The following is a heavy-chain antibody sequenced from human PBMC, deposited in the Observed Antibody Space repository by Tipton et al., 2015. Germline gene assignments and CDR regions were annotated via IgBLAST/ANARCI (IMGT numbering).Heavy chain of an antibody. V-gene: IGHV4-39*07. CDR1: GGSIRSSSYY. D-gene: IGHD5-24*01. Sequence: GLVKPSETLSLTCTVSGGSIRSSSYYWGWIRQPPGKGLEWIGSIYFSGSTYYSPSLTSRVTISMDASKNQFSLKLSSVIAADTAVYYCARDLEHGMDVWGHGTTVTVSS. CDR3: ARDLEHGMDV. CDR2: IYFSGST. J-gene: IGHJ6*02.